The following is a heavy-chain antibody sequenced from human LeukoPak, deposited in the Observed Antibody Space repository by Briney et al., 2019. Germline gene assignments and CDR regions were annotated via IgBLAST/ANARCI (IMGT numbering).Heavy chain of an antibody. J-gene: IGHJ6*03. CDR1: GFTFSSYW. V-gene: IGHV3-74*01. D-gene: IGHD2-2*01. CDR2: INSDGSST. Sequence: GGSLRLSCAASGFTFSSYWMHWVRQAPGKGLVWVSRINSDGSSTSYADSVKGRFTISRDNAKNTLYLQMNDLRAEDTAVYYCARDGPALNYMDVWGKGTTVTVSS. CDR3: ARDGPALNYMDV.